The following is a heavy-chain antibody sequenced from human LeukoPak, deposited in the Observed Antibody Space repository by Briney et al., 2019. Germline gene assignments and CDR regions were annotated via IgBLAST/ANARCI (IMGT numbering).Heavy chain of an antibody. J-gene: IGHJ4*02. Sequence: PGGSLRLSCEASGFIFSTYAMHWVRQAPGKGLEWLAVISSDGSNKYHVDSVKGRFTISRDNSKNTLYLEMDSVRLGDTAVYYCARDDITVGATTLDYWGQGTLVTVSS. V-gene: IGHV3-30*04. CDR1: GFIFSTYA. CDR3: ARDDITVGATTLDY. D-gene: IGHD1-26*01. CDR2: ISSDGSNK.